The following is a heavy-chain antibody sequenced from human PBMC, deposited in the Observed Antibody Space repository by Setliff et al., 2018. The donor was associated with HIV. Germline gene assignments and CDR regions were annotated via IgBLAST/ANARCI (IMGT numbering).Heavy chain of an antibody. Sequence: GGSLRLSCAASGFTFSSYGMHWVRQAPGKGLEWVAVIWYDGSNKYYADSVKGRFTISRDNSKNTLYLQMNSLRAEDTAVYYCAKGVSTVVTPEYFDYWGQGTLVTVSS. V-gene: IGHV3-30*02. J-gene: IGHJ4*02. CDR2: IWYDGSNK. CDR3: AKGVSTVVTPEYFDY. CDR1: GFTFSSYG. D-gene: IGHD4-17*01.